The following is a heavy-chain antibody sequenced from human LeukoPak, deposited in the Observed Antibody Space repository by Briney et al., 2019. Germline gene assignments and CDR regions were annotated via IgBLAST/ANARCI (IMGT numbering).Heavy chain of an antibody. J-gene: IGHJ5*01. CDR2: IYPVDSKT. D-gene: IGHD6-19*01. V-gene: IGHV5-51*01. CDR1: GYNFTTYW. Sequence: GESLQISCKGSGYNFTTYWIGWVRHMPGKGLVWMGFIYPVDSKTRYSPSFQGQVTISADKSISTAYLQWSSLSDTNTAMYYCARHSSVAGTSGCFDSWGQGTLVTVSS. CDR3: ARHSSVAGTSGCFDS.